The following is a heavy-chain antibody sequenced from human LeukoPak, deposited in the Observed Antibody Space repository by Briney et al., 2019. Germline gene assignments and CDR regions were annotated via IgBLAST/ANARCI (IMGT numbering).Heavy chain of an antibody. J-gene: IGHJ3*02. CDR1: GGSFSGYY. D-gene: IGHD6-13*01. CDR2: INHRGST. Sequence: KSSETLSLTCAVYGGSFSGYYWSWIRQPPGKGLEWIGEINHRGSTNYNPSLKSRVTVSLDTSKNQFSLKLSSVTAADTAAYYCASQQLVDAFDIWGQGTMVTVSS. CDR3: ASQQLVDAFDI. V-gene: IGHV4-34*01.